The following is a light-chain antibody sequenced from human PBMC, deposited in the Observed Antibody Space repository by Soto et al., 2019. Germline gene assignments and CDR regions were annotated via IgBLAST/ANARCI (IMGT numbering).Light chain of an antibody. CDR1: QNIHNH. CDR3: QQYDAWPLT. V-gene: IGKV3-15*01. CDR2: DAI. J-gene: IGKJ4*01. Sequence: EKLMSQSPATLSVSPGERVTLSCRASQNIHNHMSWFLQKPGQTPRLLIYDAIIRAADVPARFSGSWSGTEFTLTIKSMQSEAFAVYSCQQYDAWPLTFGGGTKVDIK.